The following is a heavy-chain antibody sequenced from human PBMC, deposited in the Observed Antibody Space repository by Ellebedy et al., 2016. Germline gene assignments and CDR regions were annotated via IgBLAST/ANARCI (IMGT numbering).Heavy chain of an antibody. CDR1: GFTFRDYA. CDR2: INHRGTT. J-gene: IGHJ4*02. V-gene: IGHV4-38-2*01. D-gene: IGHD6-19*01. Sequence: GSLRLSXAASGFTFRDYAMHWVRQSPGKGLEWIGNINHRGTTYYNPSLKSRVTLSVDTSKNQFSLDLSSVTAADTAVYYCAGAGWWGQGNLVTVSS. CDR3: AGAGW.